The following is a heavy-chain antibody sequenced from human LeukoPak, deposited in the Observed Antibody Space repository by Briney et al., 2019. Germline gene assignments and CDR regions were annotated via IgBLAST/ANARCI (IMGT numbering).Heavy chain of an antibody. V-gene: IGHV1-18*01. J-gene: IGHJ5*02. D-gene: IGHD5-12*01. CDR1: GYTFSSYG. CDR3: ARVGDIVATIDNWFDP. Sequence: ASVKVSCKASGYTFSSYGISWVRQAPGQGLGWMGWISAYNGNTNYAQKLQGRVTMTTDASTNTAYMELRSLRSDDTAVYYCARVGDIVATIDNWFDPWGQGTLVTVSS. CDR2: ISAYNGNT.